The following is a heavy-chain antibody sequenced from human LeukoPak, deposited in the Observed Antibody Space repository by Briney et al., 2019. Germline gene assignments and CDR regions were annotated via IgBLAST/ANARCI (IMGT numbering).Heavy chain of an antibody. D-gene: IGHD2-15*01. CDR2: IKQDGSEK. V-gene: IGHV3-7*01. J-gene: IGHJ4*02. CDR3: ARPELPGWSVLFDF. Sequence: GGSLRLSCEGSGFTFSSYWMNWVRQAPGKGLEWVANIKQDGSEKYYVDSVKGRFTISRDNAKNSLDLQMSSLRAEDTAVYYCARPELPGWSVLFDFWGQGTLVTVSS. CDR1: GFTFSSYW.